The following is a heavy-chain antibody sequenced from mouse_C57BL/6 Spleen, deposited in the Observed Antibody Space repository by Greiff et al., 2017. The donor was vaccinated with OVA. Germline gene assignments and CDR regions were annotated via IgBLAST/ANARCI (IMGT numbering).Heavy chain of an antibody. D-gene: IGHD2-4*01. CDR3: ARHEGRGLREGSWFAY. Sequence: QVQLKESGAELAKPGASVKLSCKASGYTFTEYTIHWVKQRSGQGLEWIGWFYPGSGSIKYNEKFKDKATLTADKSSSTVYMELSRLTSEDSAVYFCARHEGRGLREGSWFAYWGQGTLVTVSA. CDR2: FYPGSGSI. V-gene: IGHV1-62-2*01. CDR1: GYTFTEYT. J-gene: IGHJ3*01.